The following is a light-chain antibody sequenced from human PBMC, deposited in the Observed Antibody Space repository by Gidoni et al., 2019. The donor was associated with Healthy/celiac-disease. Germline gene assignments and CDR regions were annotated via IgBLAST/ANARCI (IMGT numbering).Light chain of an antibody. Sequence: DIQRTQSPSSLSASVGDRGSITCRASQSITNYLNRYQQQPGKAPKLLIYAASSLQSGVPSRFSGSGSGTDFTLTISSLQPEDFATYYCQQGYSTPPTFGQGTRVEVK. J-gene: IGKJ1*01. V-gene: IGKV1-39*01. CDR1: QSITNY. CDR2: AAS. CDR3: QQGYSTPPT.